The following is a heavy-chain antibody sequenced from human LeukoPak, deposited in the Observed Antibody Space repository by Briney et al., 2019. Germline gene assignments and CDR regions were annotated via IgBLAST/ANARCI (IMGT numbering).Heavy chain of an antibody. CDR3: AKGTYYHTSGTSSTETFGEN. V-gene: IGHV3-48*03. J-gene: IGHJ4*02. D-gene: IGHD3-10*01. CDR1: EFSFSSCE. CDR2: ISSSGSPI. Sequence: GGSLRLSCTASEFSFSSCEINWVRQAPGKGLEWVSYISSSGSPIYYAASVKGRFTISRDNSENTLYLQMNSLRAEDTALYYCAKGTYYHTSGTSSTETFGENWGQGTLVTVSS.